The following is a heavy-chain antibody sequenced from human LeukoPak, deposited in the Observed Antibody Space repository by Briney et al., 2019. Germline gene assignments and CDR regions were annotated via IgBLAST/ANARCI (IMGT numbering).Heavy chain of an antibody. CDR2: IYHSGST. CDR3: ARDNSVAGTNNWFDP. D-gene: IGHD6-19*01. Sequence: SETLSLTCTVSGGSISSYYWSWIRQPPGKGLEWIGYIYHSGSTNYNPSLKSRVTISVDTSKNQFSLKLSSVTAADTAVYYCARDNSVAGTNNWFDPWGQGTLVTVSS. V-gene: IGHV4-59*01. J-gene: IGHJ5*02. CDR1: GGSISSYY.